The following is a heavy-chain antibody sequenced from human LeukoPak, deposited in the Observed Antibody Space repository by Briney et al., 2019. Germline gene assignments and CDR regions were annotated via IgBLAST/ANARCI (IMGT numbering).Heavy chain of an antibody. V-gene: IGHV3-53*05. CDR1: GFTVSSNY. CDR2: TYSGGRT. Sequence: GGSLRLSCAASGFTVSSNYMSWVRQAPGKGLEWVSVTYSGGRTYYADSVKGRFIISRDNSKNTLYLQMNSLRSEDTAVYYCARVPRGDYPFPFDYWGQGTLVTVSS. CDR3: ARVPRGDYPFPFDY. D-gene: IGHD4-17*01. J-gene: IGHJ4*02.